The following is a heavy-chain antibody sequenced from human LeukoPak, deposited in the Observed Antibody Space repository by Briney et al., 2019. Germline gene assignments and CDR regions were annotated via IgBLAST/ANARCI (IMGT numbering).Heavy chain of an antibody. V-gene: IGHV1-2*02. CDR1: GYTFTGYY. J-gene: IGHJ6*03. CDR3: ARDNSSWYGYYYMDV. D-gene: IGHD6-13*01. CDR2: INPNSGGT. Sequence: ASVKVSCKASGYTFTGYYMHWVRQAPGRGLEWMGWINPNSGGTNYAQKFQGRVTMTRDTSISTAYMELSRLRSDDTAVYYCARDNSSWYGYYYMDVWGKGTTVTVSS.